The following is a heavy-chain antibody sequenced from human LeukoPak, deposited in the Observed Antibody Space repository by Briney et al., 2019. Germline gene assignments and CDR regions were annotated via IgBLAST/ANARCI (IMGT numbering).Heavy chain of an antibody. CDR2: ISYDGSNK. J-gene: IGHJ3*02. CDR3: AKEVGGDAFDI. D-gene: IGHD1-26*01. Sequence: GGSLRLSCAASGFTFSSYNMNWVRQAPGKGLEWVAVISYDGSNKDYADFVKGRFTISRDNSKNTLYLQMNSLRAEDTAVYYCAKEVGGDAFDIWGQGTMVTVSS. CDR1: GFTFSSYN. V-gene: IGHV3-30*18.